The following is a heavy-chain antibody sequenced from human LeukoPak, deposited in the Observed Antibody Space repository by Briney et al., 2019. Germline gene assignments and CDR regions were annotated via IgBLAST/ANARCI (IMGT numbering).Heavy chain of an antibody. CDR1: GFTFSSDN. CDR2: ISGSRNLI. Sequence: PGGSLRLSRAPSGFTFSSDNMNWVRHAPEKGLEWVSSISGSRNLIYYADSVKGRSTISRDNSKSTPYLQMNSLRAEDTAVYYCAKDGTYGFDYWGQGTLVTVSS. D-gene: IGHD3-10*01. J-gene: IGHJ4*02. V-gene: IGHV3-21*01. CDR3: AKDGTYGFDY.